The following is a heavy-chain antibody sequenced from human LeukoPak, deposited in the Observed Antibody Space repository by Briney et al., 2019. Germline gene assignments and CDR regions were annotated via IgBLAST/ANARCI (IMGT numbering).Heavy chain of an antibody. D-gene: IGHD2-21*01. V-gene: IGHV4-39*01. CDR2: IYYSGST. CDR1: GGSISSSSYY. CDR3: ARHRPIVVVIAN. Sequence: SETLSLTCTVSGGSISSSSYYWGWIRQPPGKGLEWIGSIYYSGSTYYKPSLKSRVTISVDTSKNQFSLKLSSVTATDTAVYYCARHRPIVVVIANWGQGTLVTVSS. J-gene: IGHJ4*02.